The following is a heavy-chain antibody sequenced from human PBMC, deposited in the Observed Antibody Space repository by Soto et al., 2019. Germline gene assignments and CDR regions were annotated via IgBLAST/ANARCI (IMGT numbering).Heavy chain of an antibody. V-gene: IGHV4-31*02. CDR3: ARDGGNSYYYGLDV. D-gene: IGHD3-16*01. Sequence: WTWIRQRPGKALECIGYIYYIGTTNYNPSLKGRVTISVDTSKNQLSLTLTSVTVADTAVYYCARDGGNSYYYGLDVWGQGTAVTVSS. J-gene: IGHJ6*02. CDR2: IYYIGTT.